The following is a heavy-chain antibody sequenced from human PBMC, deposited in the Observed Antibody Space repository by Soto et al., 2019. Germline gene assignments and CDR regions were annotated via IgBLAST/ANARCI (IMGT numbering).Heavy chain of an antibody. CDR1: GFTFSDYY. CDR3: AREGYSSDSGGNYYYYYGMDV. J-gene: IGHJ6*02. CDR2: ISSSSSYT. D-gene: IGHD6-19*01. Sequence: GGSLRLSCAASGFTFSDYYMSWIRQAPGKGLERVSYISSSSSYTNYADSVKGRFTISRDNAKNSLYLQMNSLRAEDTAVYYCAREGYSSDSGGNYYYYYGMDVWGQGTTVTVSS. V-gene: IGHV3-11*06.